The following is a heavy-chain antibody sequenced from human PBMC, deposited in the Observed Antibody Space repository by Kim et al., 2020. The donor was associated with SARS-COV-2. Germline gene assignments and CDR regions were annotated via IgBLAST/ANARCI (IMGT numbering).Heavy chain of an antibody. V-gene: IGHV3-23*01. Sequence: GGSLRLSCAASGFTFSSDAMTWVRQAPGKGLEWVSSISSNGGGAYYADSVKGRFTISRDNSKTTLYLQMNILRTEDTAVYYCAKGRIAAPGTLDYWGQGTLVTVSS. CDR3: AKGRIAAPGTLDY. CDR1: GFTFSSDA. J-gene: IGHJ4*02. D-gene: IGHD6-13*01. CDR2: ISSNGGGA.